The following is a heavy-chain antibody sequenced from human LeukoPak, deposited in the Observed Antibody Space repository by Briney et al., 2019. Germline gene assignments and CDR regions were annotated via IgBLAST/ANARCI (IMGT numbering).Heavy chain of an antibody. J-gene: IGHJ4*02. V-gene: IGHV3-30-3*01. CDR2: ISYDGSNK. Sequence: GGSLRLSCAASGFTFSSYVMHWVRQAPGKGLEWVAVISYDGSNKYYADSVKGRFTISRDNSKNTLYLQMNSLRAEDTAVYYCARQGGGDFWSVYYFDYWGQGTLVTVSS. CDR1: GFTFSSYV. D-gene: IGHD3-3*01. CDR3: ARQGGGDFWSVYYFDY.